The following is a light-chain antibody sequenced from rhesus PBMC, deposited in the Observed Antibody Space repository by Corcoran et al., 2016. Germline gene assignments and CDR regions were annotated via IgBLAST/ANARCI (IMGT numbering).Light chain of an antibody. J-gene: IGKJ1*01. CDR2: GAS. CDR1: QSVSRK. V-gene: IGKV3-31*02. CDR3: QETSNLWT. Sequence: EIVMTQSPATLSLSQGETATISCRTSQSVSRKVAWYQQKPGPAPRLLRYGASRRAPSIPDRFSGSGSGTHCTLTISNLETEDFAVYYCQETSNLWTFGQGTKVEIK.